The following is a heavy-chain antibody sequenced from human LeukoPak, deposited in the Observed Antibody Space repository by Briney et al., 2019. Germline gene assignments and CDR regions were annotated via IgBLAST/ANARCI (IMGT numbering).Heavy chain of an antibody. V-gene: IGHV3-48*01. CDR3: ARCKNSGGYKGIANIDY. CDR2: ISSSSSTI. CDR1: GFTFSSYS. D-gene: IGHD3-22*01. J-gene: IGHJ4*02. Sequence: PGGSLRLSCAASGFTFSSYSMNWVRQAPGKGLEWVSYISSSSSTIYYADSVKGRFTISRDNAKNSLYLQMNSLRAEDTAVYYCARCKNSGGYKGIANIDYWGQGTLVTVSS.